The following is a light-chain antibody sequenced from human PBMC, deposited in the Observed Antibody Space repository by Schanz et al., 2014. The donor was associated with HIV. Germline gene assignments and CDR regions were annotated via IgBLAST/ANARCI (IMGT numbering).Light chain of an antibody. V-gene: IGLV2-14*03. CDR3: SSYAGGNKLI. CDR2: GVI. J-gene: IGLJ2*01. CDR1: SDDVGAYNY. Sequence: QSALTQPASVSGSPGQSITISCTGTSDDVGAYNYVSWYQQHPGKAPKLMIYGVINRPSGVSNRFSGSKSGNTASLTISGLQAEDEADYYCSSYAGGNKLIFGGGTKLTVL.